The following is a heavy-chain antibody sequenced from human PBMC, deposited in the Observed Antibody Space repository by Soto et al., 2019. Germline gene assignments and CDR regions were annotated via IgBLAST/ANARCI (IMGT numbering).Heavy chain of an antibody. J-gene: IGHJ4*02. CDR1: GFTLSTGW. CDR3: TSGAGF. CDR2: ISTDGRTT. Sequence: EVQLVESGGGLVQPGGSLRISCAAPGFTLSTGWMHWVRQTPGKGLLWVSRISTDGRTTHYADSVGGRFTVSWDNARNTLYLQMNSLSVEDTAGYYCTSGAGFRGQGILVTVSS. V-gene: IGHV3-74*01. D-gene: IGHD3-16*01.